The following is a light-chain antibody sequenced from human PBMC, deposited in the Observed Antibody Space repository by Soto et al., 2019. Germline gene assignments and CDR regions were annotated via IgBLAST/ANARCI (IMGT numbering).Light chain of an antibody. Sequence: QSVLTQPPSASGTPGQRVTISCSGSSSNIGSNYVYWYQQVPGTAPRLLMYRASQRPSGVPDRFSGSKSGTSASLAISGLRSEDEADYYCAAWYDTLNGLVFGGGTQLTVL. CDR1: SSNIGSNY. V-gene: IGLV1-47*01. CDR2: RAS. J-gene: IGLJ2*01. CDR3: AAWYDTLNGLV.